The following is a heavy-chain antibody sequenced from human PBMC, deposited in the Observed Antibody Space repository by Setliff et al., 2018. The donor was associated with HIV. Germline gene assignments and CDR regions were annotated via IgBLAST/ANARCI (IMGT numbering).Heavy chain of an antibody. V-gene: IGHV1-69*05. Sequence: SVKVSCKASGGTFSSYAISWVRQAPGQGLEWTGGIIPIFGTANYAQKFQGRVTITTDESTSTAYMEPSSLRSEDTAVYYCARDGRLLNAFDIWGQGTMVTVSS. CDR3: ARDGRLLNAFDI. CDR1: GGTFSSYA. CDR2: IIPIFGTA. J-gene: IGHJ3*02. D-gene: IGHD2-15*01.